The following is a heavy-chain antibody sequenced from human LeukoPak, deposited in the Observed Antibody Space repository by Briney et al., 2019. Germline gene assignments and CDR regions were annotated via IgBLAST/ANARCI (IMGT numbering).Heavy chain of an antibody. D-gene: IGHD6-13*01. V-gene: IGHV4-59*01. Sequence: SETLSLTCSVSGGSITRYYWNWIRQPPGKGLEWIGYIYYSGSTNYNPSLKGRVTISVDTSKKQFSLKLNSVTAADTAVYYCARLDRSTWSWGQGTLVTVPS. J-gene: IGHJ4*02. CDR1: GGSITRYY. CDR3: ARLDRSTWS. CDR2: IYYSGST.